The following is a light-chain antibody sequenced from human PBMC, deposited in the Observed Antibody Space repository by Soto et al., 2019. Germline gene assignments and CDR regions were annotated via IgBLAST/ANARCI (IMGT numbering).Light chain of an antibody. CDR3: TSYAGSNIWV. CDR2: EVS. CDR1: SSDIGGYKY. Sequence: QSALTQPPSASGSPGQSVTISCTGTSSDIGGYKYVSWYQHHPGKAPKLMIYEVSERPSGVPDRFSGSKSGNTASLTVSGLQAEDEADYYCTSYAGSNIWVFGGWTKLTVL. J-gene: IGLJ3*02. V-gene: IGLV2-8*01.